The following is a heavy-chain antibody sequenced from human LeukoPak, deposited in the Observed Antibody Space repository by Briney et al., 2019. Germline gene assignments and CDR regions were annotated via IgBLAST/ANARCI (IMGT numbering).Heavy chain of an antibody. V-gene: IGHV4-39*02. CDR3: ARDGYNYGRYFDY. J-gene: IGHJ4*02. CDR2: IYYSGST. D-gene: IGHD5-24*01. Sequence: PGGSLRLSCSASGFTFSTYWMSWVRQPPGKGLEWIGSIYYSGSTYYNPSLKSRVTISVDTSKNQFSLKLSSVTAADTAVYYCARDGYNYGRYFDYWGQGTLVTVSS. CDR1: GFTFSTYW.